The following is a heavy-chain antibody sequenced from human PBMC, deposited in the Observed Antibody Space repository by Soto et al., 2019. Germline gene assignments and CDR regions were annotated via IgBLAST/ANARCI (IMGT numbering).Heavy chain of an antibody. CDR1: SYNVDTDW. V-gene: IGHV5-51*01. Sequence: GAGRPISGERFSYNVDTDWSGWVRHMPGKRLEWMGIIYPGDSDTRYSPSFQGQVTISADKSISTAYLQWSSLKASDTAMYYCARHTFFGYYYYY. CDR3: ARHTFFGYYYYY. J-gene: IGHJ6*01. CDR2: IYPGDSDT. D-gene: IGHD3-10*01.